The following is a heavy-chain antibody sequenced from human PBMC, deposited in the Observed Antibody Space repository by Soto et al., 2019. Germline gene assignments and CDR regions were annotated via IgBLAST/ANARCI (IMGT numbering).Heavy chain of an antibody. CDR3: ARDAALKWFDP. V-gene: IGHV4-34*09. J-gene: IGHJ5*02. Sequence: PSETLSLTCAVYGGSFSGYYWTWIRQHPGTGLEWIGEINHSGSTNYNPSLKSRVTISVDTSKNRFSLKLSSVTAADTAVYYCARDAALKWFDPWGQGTLVTVSS. D-gene: IGHD2-15*01. CDR1: GGSFSGYY. CDR2: INHSGST.